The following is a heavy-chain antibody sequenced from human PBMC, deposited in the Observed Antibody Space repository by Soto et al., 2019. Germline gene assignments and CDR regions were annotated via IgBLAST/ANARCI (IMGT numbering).Heavy chain of an antibody. D-gene: IGHD3-3*01. V-gene: IGHV4-59*01. Sequence: SETLSLTCTVSGGSISSYYWSWIRQPPEKGLEWIGYIYYSGSTNYNPSLKSRVTISVDTSKNQFSLKLSSVTASDTAVYYCAYYDFWSGYVYWGQGTLVTVSS. CDR1: GGSISSYY. CDR3: AYYDFWSGYVY. CDR2: IYYSGST. J-gene: IGHJ4*02.